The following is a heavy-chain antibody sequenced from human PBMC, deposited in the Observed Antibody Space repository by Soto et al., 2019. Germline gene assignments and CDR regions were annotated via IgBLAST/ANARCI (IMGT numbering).Heavy chain of an antibody. Sequence: GGSLRLSCAASGFAFDDYAMHWVRQAPGKGLEWVSGISWNSGSIGYADSVKGRFTISRDNAKNSLYLQMNSLRAEDTALYYCAKDYRQVVTAKNAFDIWGQGTMVTVSS. D-gene: IGHD2-21*02. CDR1: GFAFDDYA. V-gene: IGHV3-9*01. J-gene: IGHJ3*02. CDR2: ISWNSGSI. CDR3: AKDYRQVVTAKNAFDI.